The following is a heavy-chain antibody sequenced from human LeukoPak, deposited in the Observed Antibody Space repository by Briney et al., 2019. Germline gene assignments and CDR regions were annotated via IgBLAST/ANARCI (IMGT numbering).Heavy chain of an antibody. V-gene: IGHV1-46*01. D-gene: IGHD3-9*01. CDR2: ISPSGGST. CDR1: GYTFTSNY. CDR3: ARDAYYDILTGYSATPVKFDY. Sequence: GASVKVSCKAFGYTFTSNYMHWVRQAPGQGPEWMGVISPSGGSTTYAQKFQGRVTLTRDMSTSTDYLELSSLRSEDTAVYYCARDAYYDILTGYSATPVKFDYWGQGTLVTVSS. J-gene: IGHJ4*02.